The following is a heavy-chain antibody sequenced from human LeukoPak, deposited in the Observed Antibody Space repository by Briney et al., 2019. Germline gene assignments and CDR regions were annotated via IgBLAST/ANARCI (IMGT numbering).Heavy chain of an antibody. CDR1: GYNFDKDD. V-gene: IGHV1-18*01. Sequence: ASVKVSCKASGYNFDKDDLTWLRQAPGQGLEWMGWISPSNGDTKYAQKFQGRVTLTTDTSTSTAYMELSRLRSDDTAVYYCARDGEVGATTHYYYYMDVWGKGTTVTVSS. J-gene: IGHJ6*03. D-gene: IGHD1-26*01. CDR3: ARDGEVGATTHYYYYMDV. CDR2: ISPSNGDT.